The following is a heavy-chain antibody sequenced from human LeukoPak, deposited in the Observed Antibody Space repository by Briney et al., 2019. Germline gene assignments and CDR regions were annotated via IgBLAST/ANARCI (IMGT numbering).Heavy chain of an antibody. CDR1: GGSISNYY. CDR2: IHSRGST. V-gene: IGHV4-4*07. D-gene: IGHD1-26*01. CDR3: ARGIATITQDSFDV. J-gene: IGHJ3*01. Sequence: SETLSLTCTVSGGSISNYYWSWIRQSAGKGLEWIGRIHSRGSTNFNPSLRSRVTMSADTSKHQVSLWLTSVTAADTALYYCARGIATITQDSFDVWGLGTMVTVSS.